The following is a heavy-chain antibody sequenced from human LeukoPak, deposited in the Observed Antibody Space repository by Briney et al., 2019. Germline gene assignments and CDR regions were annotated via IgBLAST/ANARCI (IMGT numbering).Heavy chain of an antibody. Sequence: GGSLRLSCAASGFTFSNYAMTWVRQAPGKGLEWVSSVSGSGGITYYADSVKGRFTISRDNSNNTLYLQMNSLRAEDTAVYYCAKGAYGMDVWGQGTTVTVSS. J-gene: IGHJ6*02. CDR1: GFTFSNYA. CDR3: AKGAYGMDV. CDR2: VSGSGGIT. V-gene: IGHV3-23*01.